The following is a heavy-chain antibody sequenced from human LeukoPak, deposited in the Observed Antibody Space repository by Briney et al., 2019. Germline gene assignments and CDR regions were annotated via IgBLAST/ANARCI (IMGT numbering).Heavy chain of an antibody. D-gene: IGHD3-10*01. CDR2: IIPIFGTA. CDR1: GGTFSSYA. CDR3: ARGELENYYYYMDV. J-gene: IGHJ6*03. Sequence: ASVKVSCKASGGTFSSYAISWVRQAPGQGLEWMGGIIPIFGTANYAQKFQGRVTITTDESTSTAYMELSSLRPEDTAVYYCARGELENYYYYMDVWGKGTTVTVSS. V-gene: IGHV1-69*05.